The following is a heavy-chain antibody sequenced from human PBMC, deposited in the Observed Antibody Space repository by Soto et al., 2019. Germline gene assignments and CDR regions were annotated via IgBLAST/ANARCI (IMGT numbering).Heavy chain of an antibody. Sequence: GGTLRLSCAASVFTFDDYTMHWVRQAPGKGLEWVSLISWDGGSTYYADSVKGRFTISRDNSKNSLYLQMNSLRTEDTALYYCAKDLTYYYDSSGLDYWGQGTLVTVSS. CDR3: AKDLTYYYDSSGLDY. CDR1: VFTFDDYT. CDR2: ISWDGGST. D-gene: IGHD3-22*01. J-gene: IGHJ4*02. V-gene: IGHV3-43*01.